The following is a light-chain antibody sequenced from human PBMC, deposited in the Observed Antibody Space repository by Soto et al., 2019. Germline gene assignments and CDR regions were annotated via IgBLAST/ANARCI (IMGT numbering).Light chain of an antibody. CDR1: SSDVGGYYY. Sequence: QSALTQPRSVSGSPGQSVTISCTGTSSDVGGYYYVSWYQQHPGKAPKVMIYDVIKRPSGVPDRFSGSKSGNTASPTISGLQAEDEADYYCCSYAGSYTPSYVFGTGTKVTVL. CDR2: DVI. J-gene: IGLJ1*01. V-gene: IGLV2-11*01. CDR3: CSYAGSYTPSYV.